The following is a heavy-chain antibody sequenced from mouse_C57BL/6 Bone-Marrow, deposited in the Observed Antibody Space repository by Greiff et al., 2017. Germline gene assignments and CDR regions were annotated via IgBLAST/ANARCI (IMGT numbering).Heavy chain of an antibody. Sequence: VQLQQSGAELVRPGASVKLSCTASGFNIKDDYMHWVKQRPEQGLEWIGWIDPENGDTEYASKFQGKATITADTSSTTAYLQLSSLTSENTAVYYCTTECPFDYWGQGTTLTVSS. CDR2: IDPENGDT. V-gene: IGHV14-4*01. CDR1: GFNIKDDY. J-gene: IGHJ2*01. CDR3: TTECPFDY.